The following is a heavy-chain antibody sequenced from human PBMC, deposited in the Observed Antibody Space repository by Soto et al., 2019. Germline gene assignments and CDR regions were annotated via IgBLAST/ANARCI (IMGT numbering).Heavy chain of an antibody. CDR2: IIPIFCTA. J-gene: IGHJ6*02. CDR3: ARHTPNIQLWLLPGMDV. D-gene: IGHD5-18*01. Sequence: QVQLVQSGAEVKKPGSSVKVSCKASGGTFSSYAISWVRQAPGQGFEWMGGIIPIFCTANYAQKFKGRLTSTADESTSTAYMELSSLRSEYMLVYYCARHTPNIQLWLLPGMDVLGQGTTVTVSS. CDR1: GGTFSSYA. V-gene: IGHV1-69*01.